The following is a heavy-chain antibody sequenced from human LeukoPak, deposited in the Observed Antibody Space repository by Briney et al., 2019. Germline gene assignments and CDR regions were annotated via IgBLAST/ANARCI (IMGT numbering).Heavy chain of an antibody. CDR1: GFTFSSYA. Sequence: PGGSLRLSCAVSGFTFSSYAMSWVRQAPGKGLEWVSAISGRGGSTYYADSVKGRFTISRDNSKNTLYLQMNSLRAEDTAVYYCAKGTWIQLWSPIGYWGQGTLVTVSS. CDR3: AKGTWIQLWSPIGY. J-gene: IGHJ4*02. V-gene: IGHV3-23*01. D-gene: IGHD5-18*01. CDR2: ISGRGGST.